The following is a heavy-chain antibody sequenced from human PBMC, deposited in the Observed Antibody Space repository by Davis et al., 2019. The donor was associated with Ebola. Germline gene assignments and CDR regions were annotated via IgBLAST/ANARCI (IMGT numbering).Heavy chain of an antibody. V-gene: IGHV3-11*06. Sequence: PGGSLRLSCAASGFTFSDYYMSWIRQAPGKGLEWVSYISTSSSYTNYADCVKGRFTISRDNAKNSLYLQMNSLRAEDTAVYYCARARFGPDYFDYWGQGTLVTVSS. CDR2: ISTSSSYT. CDR3: ARARFGPDYFDY. CDR1: GFTFSDYY. J-gene: IGHJ4*02. D-gene: IGHD3-10*01.